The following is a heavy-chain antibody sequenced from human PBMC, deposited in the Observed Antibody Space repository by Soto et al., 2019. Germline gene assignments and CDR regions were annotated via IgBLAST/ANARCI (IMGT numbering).Heavy chain of an antibody. CDR3: ARNESSNIYGMDI. CDR1: GFTFSSYS. CDR2: ISSSSFSI. D-gene: IGHD6-6*01. Sequence: GGSLRLSCAASGFTFSSYSMNWVRQAPGKGLEWVSSISSSSFSINYADSVKGRFSISRDNAQNSLHLQMNNLRAEDTAVYYCARNESSNIYGMDIWGQGTTVTVSS. V-gene: IGHV3-21*01. J-gene: IGHJ6*02.